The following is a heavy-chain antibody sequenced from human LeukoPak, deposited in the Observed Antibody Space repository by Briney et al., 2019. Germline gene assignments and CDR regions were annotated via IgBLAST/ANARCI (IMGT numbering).Heavy chain of an antibody. V-gene: IGHV3-23*01. CDR1: GLTFSSYA. Sequence: GGSLRLSWAASGLTFSSYAMSWVRQAPGKGLEWVSAISGSGGRTYYADSVKGRFTISRDNSKNTLYLQMNSLRAEDTATYYCAKDHTLWAGAYYFDYWGQGALVTVSS. J-gene: IGHJ4*02. D-gene: IGHD3/OR15-3a*01. CDR2: ISGSGGRT. CDR3: AKDHTLWAGAYYFDY.